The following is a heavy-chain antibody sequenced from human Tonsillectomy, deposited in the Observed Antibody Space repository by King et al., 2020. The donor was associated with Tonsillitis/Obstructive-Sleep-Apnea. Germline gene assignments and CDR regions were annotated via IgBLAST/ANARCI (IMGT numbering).Heavy chain of an antibody. CDR2: IYNSGST. CDR1: GDSISSHY. Sequence: VQLQESGPGLVKPSETLSLTCTVSGDSISSHYCNWIRQPPGKGLEWIGYIYNSGSTNYNPSLKSRVTISVDTTKNQFSLNLSSVTAADTAVYYCAREVVSVVGPASHGMDVWGQGTTVTVSS. D-gene: IGHD2-2*01. J-gene: IGHJ6*02. V-gene: IGHV4-59*11. CDR3: AREVVSVVGPASHGMDV.